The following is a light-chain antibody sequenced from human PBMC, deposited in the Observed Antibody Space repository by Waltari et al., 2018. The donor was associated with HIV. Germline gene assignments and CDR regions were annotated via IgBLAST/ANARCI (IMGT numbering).Light chain of an antibody. V-gene: IGLV2-18*02. Sequence: QSVTISCTGTSSDVGSYNRVSWYQQPPGTAPKLMIYEVNNRPSGVPDRFSGSKSGNTASLTISGLQAEDEADYYCSSYTSSTVVFGGGTKLTVL. CDR3: SSYTSSTVV. J-gene: IGLJ2*01. CDR2: EVN. CDR1: SSDVGSYNR.